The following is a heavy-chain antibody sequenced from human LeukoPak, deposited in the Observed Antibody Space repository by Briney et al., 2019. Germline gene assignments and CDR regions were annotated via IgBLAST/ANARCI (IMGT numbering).Heavy chain of an antibody. CDR3: AKDRVGATGTRLVSY. Sequence: PGGSLRLSCAASGFTFSSYAMSWVRQAPGKGLEWVSAISGSGGSTYYADSVKGRFTISRDNSKNTLYLQMNSLRAEDTAVYYCAKDRVGATGTRLVSYWGQGTLVTVSS. V-gene: IGHV3-23*01. D-gene: IGHD1-26*01. CDR1: GFTFSSYA. J-gene: IGHJ4*02. CDR2: ISGSGGST.